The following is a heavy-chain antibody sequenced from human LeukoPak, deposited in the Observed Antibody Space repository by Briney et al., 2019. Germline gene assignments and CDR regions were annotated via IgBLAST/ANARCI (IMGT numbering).Heavy chain of an antibody. CDR2: INPNSGVT. V-gene: IGHV1-2*02. CDR3: ARAGGLDY. Sequence: ASVKVSCKASGYTFTDYYMHRLRQAPGQGLEWMGWINPNSGVTNFAQKFQGRVTMTRDTSINTAYMELSRLTSDDTAVYYCARAGGLDYWGQGTLVAVSS. CDR1: GYTFTDYY. J-gene: IGHJ4*02.